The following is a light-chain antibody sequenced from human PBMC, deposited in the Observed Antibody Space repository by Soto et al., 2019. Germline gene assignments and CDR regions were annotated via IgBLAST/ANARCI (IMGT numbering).Light chain of an antibody. V-gene: IGLV2-14*01. CDR1: SSDIGAYEY. J-gene: IGLJ2*01. Sequence: QSALTQPASVSGSPGQSITISCTGSSSDIGAYEYVSWYQQHPGKAPKLMIYDVTTRPSGVSNRFSGSKSGNTASLTISGLQTEDEANYYCSSFSSSSTFVVFGGGTQLTVL. CDR2: DVT. CDR3: SSFSSSSTFVV.